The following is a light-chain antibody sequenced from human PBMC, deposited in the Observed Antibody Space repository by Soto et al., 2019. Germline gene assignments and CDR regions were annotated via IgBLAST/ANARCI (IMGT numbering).Light chain of an antibody. J-gene: IGKJ1*01. V-gene: IGKV1-5*01. CDR1: QSISSG. CDR3: EQYNSFWT. CDR2: DVS. Sequence: DIQMTQSPSTLSASVGDRVTITCRASQSISSGLAWYQQKPGKAPKLLIYDVSTLESGVPSRFSGSGSGTEFTLTISSLQPDDFATYCCEQYNSFWTFGQGTKVDSK.